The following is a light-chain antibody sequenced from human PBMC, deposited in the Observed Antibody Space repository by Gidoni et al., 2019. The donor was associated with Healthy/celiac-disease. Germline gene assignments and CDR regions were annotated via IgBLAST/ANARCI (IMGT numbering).Light chain of an antibody. CDR1: SSDVGGYNY. CDR3: SSYTISSTWV. CDR2: DVS. V-gene: IGLV2-14*01. J-gene: IGLJ3*02. Sequence: QSALTQPASVAGSPGQSIPISCTGTSSDVGGYNYLSWYQQHPGKAPKLMLYDVSNRPSGVSNRFSGSKSGNTASLTISGLQSEDEADYYCSSYTISSTWVFGGGTKLTVL.